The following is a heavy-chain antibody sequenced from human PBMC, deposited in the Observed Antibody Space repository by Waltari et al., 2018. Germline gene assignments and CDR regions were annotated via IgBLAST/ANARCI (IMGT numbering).Heavy chain of an antibody. J-gene: IGHJ3*02. CDR3: AHRQVSSMIVVVSDAFDI. D-gene: IGHD3-22*01. V-gene: IGHV2-5*01. Sequence: QITLKESGPTLVKPTQTLTLTCTFSGFSLSTSVVGVGWIRQPPGKALEWLALIYWNDDKRYSPSLKSRLTITKDTSKNQVVLTMTNMDPVDTATYYCAHRQVSSMIVVVSDAFDIWGQGTMVTVSS. CDR1: GFSLSTSVVG. CDR2: IYWNDDK.